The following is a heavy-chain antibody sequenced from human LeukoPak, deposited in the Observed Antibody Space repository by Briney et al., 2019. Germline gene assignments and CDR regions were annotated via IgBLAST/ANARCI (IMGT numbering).Heavy chain of an antibody. CDR1: GGSFSGYY. Sequence: SETLSLTCAVYGGSFSGYYWSWILQPPGQGLEWIGEISHSGSTIYNPSLKSRVTISVDTSKNQFSLKLSSVTAADTAVYYCARAPFRSNTLFYCGQGTLVTVSS. CDR2: ISHSGST. V-gene: IGHV4-34*01. D-gene: IGHD3-3*01. J-gene: IGHJ4*02. CDR3: ARAPFRSNTLFY.